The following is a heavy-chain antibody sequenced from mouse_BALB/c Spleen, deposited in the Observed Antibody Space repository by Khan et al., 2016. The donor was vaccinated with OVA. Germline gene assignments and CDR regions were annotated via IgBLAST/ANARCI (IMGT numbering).Heavy chain of an antibody. CDR2: INTYTGEP. Sequence: QIQLVQSGPELKKPGETVKISCKASGYTFTNYGMNWVKQAPGKGLKWMGWINTYTGEPTYADDFKERFVFSLETSASTAYLQISNLTNEDMTAYFCARIAPHWYSDVWGAGTTVTVSS. V-gene: IGHV9-1*02. J-gene: IGHJ1*01. CDR3: ARIAPHWYSDV. CDR1: GYTFTNYG.